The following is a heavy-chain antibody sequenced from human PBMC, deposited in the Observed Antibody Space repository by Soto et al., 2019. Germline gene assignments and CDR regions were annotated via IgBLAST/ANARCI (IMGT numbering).Heavy chain of an antibody. CDR1: GYTFTSYD. Sequence: ASVKVSCKASGYTFTSYDINWVRQATGQGLEWMGWMNPNSGNTVYAQKFQGRVTMTRNTSISTAYMELSSLRSEDTAVYYCARAARSLIGLRFLEWSNQVYNWFDPWGQGTLVTVSS. CDR2: MNPNSGNT. CDR3: ARAARSLIGLRFLEWSNQVYNWFDP. D-gene: IGHD3-3*01. V-gene: IGHV1-8*01. J-gene: IGHJ5*02.